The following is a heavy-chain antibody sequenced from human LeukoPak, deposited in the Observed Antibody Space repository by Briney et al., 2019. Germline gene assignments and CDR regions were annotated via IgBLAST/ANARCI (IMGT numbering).Heavy chain of an antibody. CDR1: GGSISSGSYY. CDR3: ARSNYGGNFDY. J-gene: IGHJ4*02. Sequence: SETLSLTCTVSGGSISSGSYYWSWIRQPAGKGLEWIGRIYTSGSTNYNPSRKSRVTISVDTSKNQFSLRLSSVTAADTAVYYCARSNYGGNFDYWGQGTLVTVSS. V-gene: IGHV4-61*02. D-gene: IGHD4-23*01. CDR2: IYTSGST.